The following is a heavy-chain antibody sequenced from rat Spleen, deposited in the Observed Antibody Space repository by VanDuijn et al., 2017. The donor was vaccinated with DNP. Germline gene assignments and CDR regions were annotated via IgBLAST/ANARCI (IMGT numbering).Heavy chain of an antibody. CDR1: GYSITSAYR. V-gene: IGHV3-3*01. CDR2: INSAGTT. Sequence: EVQLQESGPGLVKPSQSLSLTCSVTGYSITSAYRWNWIRKFPGNKLEWMGSINSAGTTKYNPSLKSRISITRETSKNQLFLQVNYVTTEDTATYHCARWPGYNPPYAMDAWGQGTSVTVSS. J-gene: IGHJ4*01. CDR3: ARWPGYNPPYAMDA. D-gene: IGHD1-4*01.